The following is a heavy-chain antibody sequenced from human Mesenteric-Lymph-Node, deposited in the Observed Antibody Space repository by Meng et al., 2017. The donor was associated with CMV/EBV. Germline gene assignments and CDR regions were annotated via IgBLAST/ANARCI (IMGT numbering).Heavy chain of an antibody. Sequence: GGSLRLSCAASGFTVSNNYMSWVRQAPGKGLEWASIIYSGGGTYYADSVKGRFTISRDNSKNTLYLQMNSLRAEDTAVYYCASYSNYHGGYYYYGMDVWGQGTTVTVSS. D-gene: IGHD4-11*01. CDR1: GFTVSNNY. J-gene: IGHJ6*02. CDR3: ASYSNYHGGYYYYGMDV. CDR2: IYSGGGT. V-gene: IGHV3-53*05.